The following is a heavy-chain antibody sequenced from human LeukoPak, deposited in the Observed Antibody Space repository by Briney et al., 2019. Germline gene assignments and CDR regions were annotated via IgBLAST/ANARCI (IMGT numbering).Heavy chain of an antibody. Sequence: ASVKVSCKASGYTFTTYYMHWVRQAPGQGLEWMGMIDPSGGDTVYTQKFQDRLTVTTDTSTSTVYMELSSLTSEDTGVYYCVADAFDHWGQGTLVTVSS. CDR3: VADAFDH. J-gene: IGHJ4*02. V-gene: IGHV1-46*01. CDR2: IDPSGGDT. CDR1: GYTFTTYY.